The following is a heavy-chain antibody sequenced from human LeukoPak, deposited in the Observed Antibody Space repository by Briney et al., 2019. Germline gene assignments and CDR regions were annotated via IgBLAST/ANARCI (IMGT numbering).Heavy chain of an antibody. CDR1: GFTVSSNY. Sequence: GGSLRLSCAASGFTVSSNYMSWVRQIPGKGLVWVSRISSDGSNTNYADSVKGRFTISRDNAKNTLYLQMNSLRAEDTAVYYCARIIVGATGVDYWGQGTLVTVSS. D-gene: IGHD1-26*01. V-gene: IGHV3-74*01. CDR3: ARIIVGATGVDY. J-gene: IGHJ4*02. CDR2: ISSDGSNT.